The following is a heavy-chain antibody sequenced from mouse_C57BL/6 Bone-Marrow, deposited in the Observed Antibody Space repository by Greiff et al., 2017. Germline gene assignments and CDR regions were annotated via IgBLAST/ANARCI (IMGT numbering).Heavy chain of an antibody. CDR2: INYDGSST. CDR3: ARDGGWMDY. V-gene: IGHV5-16*01. Sequence: EVKLVESEGGLVQPGSSMKLSCTASGFTFSDYYMAWVRQVPEKGLEWVANINYDGSSTYYLDSLKSRFIISRDNAKNILYLQMSSLKSEDTATYYCARDGGWMDYWGQGTSVTVSS. D-gene: IGHD2-3*01. CDR1: GFTFSDYY. J-gene: IGHJ4*01.